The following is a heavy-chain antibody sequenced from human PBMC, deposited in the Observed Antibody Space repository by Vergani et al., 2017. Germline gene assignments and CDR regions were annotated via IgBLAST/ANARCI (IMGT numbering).Heavy chain of an antibody. CDR2: IYWNDNT. V-gene: IGHV2-5*01. CDR1: GFSLTTTGLA. Sequence: QITLKESGPTLVKPTQSLTLTCTFSGFSLTTTGLAVGWIRQPPGKALEWLAPIYWNDNTHYSPSLETRLTISKDTSKNQVVLKISDVDPADSATYYCARGPRAMAYYFASWGQGIQVAVSS. J-gene: IGHJ4*02. CDR3: ARGPRAMAYYFAS. D-gene: IGHD5-24*01.